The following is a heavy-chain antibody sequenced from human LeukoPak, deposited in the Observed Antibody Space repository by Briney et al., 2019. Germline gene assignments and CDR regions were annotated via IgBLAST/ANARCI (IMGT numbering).Heavy chain of an antibody. Sequence: ASVKVSCKASGYTFTSYGISWVRQAPGQGLEWMGGIIPIFGTANYAQKFQGRVTITTDESTSTAYMELSSLGSEDTAVYYCARDRISGQWLVTLDYWGQGTLVTVSS. CDR2: IIPIFGTA. J-gene: IGHJ4*02. D-gene: IGHD6-19*01. CDR1: GYTFTSYG. V-gene: IGHV1-69*05. CDR3: ARDRISGQWLVTLDY.